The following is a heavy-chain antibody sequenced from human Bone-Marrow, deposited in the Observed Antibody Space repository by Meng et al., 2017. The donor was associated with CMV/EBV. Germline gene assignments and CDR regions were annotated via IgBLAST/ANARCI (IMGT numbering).Heavy chain of an antibody. CDR3: ARAALYYALDV. D-gene: IGHD3-3*01. J-gene: IGHJ6*02. CDR2: ISYDGSNK. V-gene: IGHV3-30-3*01. Sequence: GGSLRLSCAASGFTFSSYAMHWVRQAPGKGLEWVAVISYDGSNKYYADSVKGRFTISRDNSKNTLYLQMNSLRAEDTAVYYCARAALYYALDVWGQGTTVTVSS. CDR1: GFTFSSYA.